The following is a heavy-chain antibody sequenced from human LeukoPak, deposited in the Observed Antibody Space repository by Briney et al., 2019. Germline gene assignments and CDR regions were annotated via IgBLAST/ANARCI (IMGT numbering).Heavy chain of an antibody. Sequence: PRASLLLCCSATGFPLSCYRMHSAPQPPGRGLVWVSRINSDGSSTSYADSVKGRFTISRDNAKNTRYLQMNSLRAEHTAVYYCGRVGGPGAVDYWGQGTLVTASS. CDR3: GRVGGPGAVDY. J-gene: IGHJ4*02. V-gene: IGHV3-74*01. CDR1: GFPLSCYR. CDR2: INSDGSST. D-gene: IGHD2-2*01.